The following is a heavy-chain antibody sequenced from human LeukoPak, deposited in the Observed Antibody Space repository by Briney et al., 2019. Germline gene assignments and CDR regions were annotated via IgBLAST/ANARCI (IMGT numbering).Heavy chain of an antibody. D-gene: IGHD6-19*01. J-gene: IGHJ6*03. CDR3: ARGSSGWSHYYYYYMDV. V-gene: IGHV1-8*01. CDR2: MNPNSGNT. Sequence: ASVKVSCKASGYTFTSYDINWVRQATGQGLEWMGWMNPNSGNTGYAQKFQGRVTMTRNTSISTAYMELSGLRSEDTAVYYCARGSSGWSHYYYYYMDVWGKGTTVTVSS. CDR1: GYTFTSYD.